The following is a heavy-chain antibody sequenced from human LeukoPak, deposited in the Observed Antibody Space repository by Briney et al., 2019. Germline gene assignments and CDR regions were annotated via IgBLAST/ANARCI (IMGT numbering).Heavy chain of an antibody. CDR3: ARDIVVVPAAHNWFDP. Sequence: ASVKVSFKASGYTFTNYGISWVRQAPGQGLEWIGWIRAYNGNTNYAQKLQGRVTMTTYTSTSTAYMELRSLRSDDTAVYYCARDIVVVPAAHNWFDPWGQGTLVTVSS. D-gene: IGHD2-2*01. J-gene: IGHJ5*02. V-gene: IGHV1-18*01. CDR2: IRAYNGNT. CDR1: GYTFTNYG.